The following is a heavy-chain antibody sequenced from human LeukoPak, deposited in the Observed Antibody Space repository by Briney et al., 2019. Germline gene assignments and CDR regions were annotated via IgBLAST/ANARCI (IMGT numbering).Heavy chain of an antibody. Sequence: GGSLRLSCAASGFTFSSYWMSWVRRAPGKGLEWVANIKQDGSEKYYVDSVKGRFTISRDNAKNSLYLQMNSLRAEDTAVYYCARAGYYLPFDYWGQGTLVTVSS. V-gene: IGHV3-7*01. CDR2: IKQDGSEK. J-gene: IGHJ4*02. D-gene: IGHD3-22*01. CDR1: GFTFSSYW. CDR3: ARAGYYLPFDY.